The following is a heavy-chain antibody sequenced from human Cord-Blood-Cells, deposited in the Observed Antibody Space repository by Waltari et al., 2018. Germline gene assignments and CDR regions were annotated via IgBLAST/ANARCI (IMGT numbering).Heavy chain of an antibody. CDR1: GYTFTSYG. Sequence: QVQLVQSGAEVKKPGASVKVSCKASGYTFTSYGISWVRQAPGQGLEWMGWISAYNGTTNYAQKLQGRVTMTTDTSTSTAYMELSSLRSDDTAVYYCARDDNDFWSGSNFNSWGQGTLVTVSS. CDR3: ARDDNDFWSGSNFNS. V-gene: IGHV1-18*01. D-gene: IGHD3-3*01. J-gene: IGHJ4*02. CDR2: ISAYNGTT.